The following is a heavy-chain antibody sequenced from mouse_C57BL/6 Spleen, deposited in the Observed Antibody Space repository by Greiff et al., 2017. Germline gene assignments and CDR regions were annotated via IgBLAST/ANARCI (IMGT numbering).Heavy chain of an antibody. D-gene: IGHD2-1*01. J-gene: IGHJ4*01. Sequence: QVQLQQPGAELVKPGASVKMSCKASGYTFTSYWITWVKQRPGQGLEWIGDIYPGSGSTNYNEKFKSKATLTVDTSSSTAYMQLSSLTYDASAVYYWSRSNEVYCNCNYYAMDYWSQGTSVTVSS. CDR2: IYPGSGST. CDR3: SRSNEVYCNCNYYAMDY. CDR1: GYTFTSYW. V-gene: IGHV1-55*01.